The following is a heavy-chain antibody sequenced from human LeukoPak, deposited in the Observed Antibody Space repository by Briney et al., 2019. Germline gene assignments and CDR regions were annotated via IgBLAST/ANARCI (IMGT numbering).Heavy chain of an antibody. CDR1: GDSITGYY. CDR2: IYYSGSTNYNPSL. Sequence: PSETLSLTCTVSGDSITGYYWSWIRQPPGKGLDWIGYIYYSGSTNYNPSLNYNPSLKSRVTISVDPSKKQFSLKLNSVTAADTAVYYCARLATLSTIAARGRSWFDPWGQGTLVTVSS. D-gene: IGHD6-6*01. CDR3: ARLATLSTIAARGRSWFDP. J-gene: IGHJ5*02. V-gene: IGHV4-59*01.